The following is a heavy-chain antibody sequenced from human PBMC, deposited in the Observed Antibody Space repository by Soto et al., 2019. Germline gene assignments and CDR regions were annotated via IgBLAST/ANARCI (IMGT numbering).Heavy chain of an antibody. J-gene: IGHJ4*02. CDR1: GFTFSSYA. CDR2: ISYDGNNK. CDR3: ARGPSSLTRFDY. D-gene: IGHD2-2*01. V-gene: IGHV3-30-3*01. Sequence: PGGSLRLSCAASGFTFSSYAMHWVRQAPGKGLDWVAVISYDGNNKYYADSVKGRFTISRDNSKNTLYPQMNSLRAEDTAVYYCARGPSSLTRFDYWGQGTLVTVSS.